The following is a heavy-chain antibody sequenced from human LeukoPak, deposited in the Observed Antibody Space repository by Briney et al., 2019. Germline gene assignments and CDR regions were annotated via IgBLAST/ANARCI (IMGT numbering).Heavy chain of an antibody. CDR1: GGSISSSSYY. Sequence: SETLSLTCTVSGGSISSSSYYWGWIRQPAGKGLEWIGSIYYSGSTYYNPSLKSRVTISVDTSKNQFSLKLSSVTAADTAVYYCASTYGSGNENWFDPWGQGTLVTVSS. D-gene: IGHD3-10*01. J-gene: IGHJ5*02. V-gene: IGHV4-39*07. CDR2: IYYSGST. CDR3: ASTYGSGNENWFDP.